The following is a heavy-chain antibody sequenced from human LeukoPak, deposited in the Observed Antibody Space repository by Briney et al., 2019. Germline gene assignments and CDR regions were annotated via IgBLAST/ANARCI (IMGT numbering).Heavy chain of an antibody. CDR1: GYSISSGYY. D-gene: IGHD1-26*01. CDR2: MYHSGST. CDR3: ARHGGSNHIQRTFDI. Sequence: PSETLSLTCDVSGYSISSGYYWGWIRQPPGKGLEFIGSMYHSGSTYYNPSLESRVTISVDTSKNQFSLKLSSVTAADTAVYYCARHGGSNHIQRTFDIWGQGTMVTVSS. J-gene: IGHJ3*02. V-gene: IGHV4-38-2*01.